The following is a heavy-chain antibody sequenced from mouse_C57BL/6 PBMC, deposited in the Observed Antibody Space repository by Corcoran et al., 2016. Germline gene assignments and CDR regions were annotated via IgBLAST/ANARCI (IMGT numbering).Heavy chain of an antibody. CDR2: ISYDGSN. CDR3: ASLRASPGYFDY. V-gene: IGHV3-6*01. D-gene: IGHD3-3*01. Sequence: DVQLQESGPGLVKPSQSLSLTCSVTGYSITSGYYWNWIRQFPGNKLEWMGYISYDGSNNYNPSLKNRISITRDTSKNQFFLKLNSVTTEDTATYYCASLRASPGYFDYWGQGTTLTVSS. J-gene: IGHJ2*01. CDR1: GYSITSGYY.